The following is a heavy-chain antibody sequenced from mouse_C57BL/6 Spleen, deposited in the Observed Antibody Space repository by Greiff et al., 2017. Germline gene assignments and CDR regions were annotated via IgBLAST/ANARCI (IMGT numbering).Heavy chain of an antibody. CDR2: IDPEDGET. J-gene: IGHJ1*03. Sequence: VQLLQSGAGLVQPGASVKLSCTASGFNIKDYYMHWVKQRTEQGLEWIGRIDPEDGETKSAPKVQGKATITADTTSNTAYLQLSSLTSEDTAVYDCALYDYDYWYFDDWGTGTTVTVSS. CDR1: GFNIKDYY. CDR3: ALYDYDYWYFDD. V-gene: IGHV14-2*01. D-gene: IGHD2-4*01.